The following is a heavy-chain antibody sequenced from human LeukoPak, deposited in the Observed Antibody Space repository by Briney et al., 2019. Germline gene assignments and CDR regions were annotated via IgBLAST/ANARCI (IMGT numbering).Heavy chain of an antibody. CDR3: AKGGAISDYYYGMDV. V-gene: IGHV3-23*01. CDR1: GFTFSSYA. D-gene: IGHD2-2*02. CDR2: ISGSGGST. J-gene: IGHJ6*02. Sequence: RAGGSLRLSCAASGFTFSSYAMSWVRQAPGKGLEWVSAISGSGGSTYYADSVKGRFTISRDNSKNTLYLQMNSLRAEDTAVYYCAKGGAISDYYYGMDVWGQGTTVTVS.